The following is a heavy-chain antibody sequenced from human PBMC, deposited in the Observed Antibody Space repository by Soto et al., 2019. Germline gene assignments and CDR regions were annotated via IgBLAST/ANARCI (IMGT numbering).Heavy chain of an antibody. CDR1: DYIFTAYA. V-gene: IGHV1-18*01. D-gene: IGHD1-26*01. Sequence: QVQLVQSGAEVQKPGASVKVSCKTSDYIFTAYAISWVRQAPGQGLEWMGWISTHNANTLSAPKFQGRLTMTTDTSTSTASMELRSLRSDDTAIYYCARLLSRQGSSLGYWGQGSLVTVSS. J-gene: IGHJ4*02. CDR2: ISTHNANT. CDR3: ARLLSRQGSSLGY.